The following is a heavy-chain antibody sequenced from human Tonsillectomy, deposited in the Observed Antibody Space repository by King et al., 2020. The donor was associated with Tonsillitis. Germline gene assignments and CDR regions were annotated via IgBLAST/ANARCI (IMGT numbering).Heavy chain of an antibody. D-gene: IGHD1-26*01. CDR3: VKESGNYFSVGENYFDY. CDR2: ISSNGGKT. J-gene: IGHJ4*02. V-gene: IGHV3-64D*06. CDR1: GFIFSSYA. Sequence: VQLVESGGGLVQPGGSLRLSCSVSGFIFSSYAMHWVRQAPGKGLEYVSGISSNGGKTYYADSVKGTLTISRDNSKNTPYLQVSSLRAEDTAVYYCVKESGNYFSVGENYFDYWGQGTLVTVSS.